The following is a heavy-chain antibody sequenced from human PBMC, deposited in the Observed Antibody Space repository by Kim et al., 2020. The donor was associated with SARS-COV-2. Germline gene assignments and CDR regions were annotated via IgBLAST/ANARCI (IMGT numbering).Heavy chain of an antibody. CDR3: VKDWGYNYYFEN. Sequence: GGSLRLSCEAFGFNFDDHGMGWVRQAPGKGLEWVSGINWNGATTDYGDSVKGRFTISRDSASRSVYLQMNSLRPEDTAFYYCVKDWGYNYYFENSGQGTLVTVSS. J-gene: IGHJ4*02. CDR1: GFNFDDHG. V-gene: IGHV3-20*04. CDR2: INWNGATT. D-gene: IGHD5-12*01.